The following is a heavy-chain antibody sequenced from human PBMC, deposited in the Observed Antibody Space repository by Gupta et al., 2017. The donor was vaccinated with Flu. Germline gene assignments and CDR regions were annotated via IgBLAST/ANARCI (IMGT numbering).Heavy chain of an antibody. CDR3: ARRGTYYFDF. J-gene: IGHJ4*02. CDR2: VHSSGNT. V-gene: IGHV4-31*02. D-gene: IGHD1-7*01. Sequence: WAWIRQVPGKGLEWIGYVHSSGNTYYNPTLRSRLMMSIDTAKNEFSLEMTSLTAADTARYYGARRGTYYFDFWGQGALVTVSS.